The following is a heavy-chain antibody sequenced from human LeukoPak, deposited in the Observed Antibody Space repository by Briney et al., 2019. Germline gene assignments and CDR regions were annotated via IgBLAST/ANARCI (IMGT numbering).Heavy chain of an antibody. J-gene: IGHJ6*03. D-gene: IGHD3-10*01. CDR2: ISSGGST. V-gene: IGHV3-23*01. Sequence: GGSLRLSCAASGFTFNNYAMSWVRQAPGKGLEWVSAISSGGSTDYADAVKGRFTISRDNSKNTLYLQMNSLRAEDTAVYYCAKNHEGYGSGTDYYYYMDVWGKGTTVTVSS. CDR1: GFTFNNYA. CDR3: AKNHEGYGSGTDYYYYMDV.